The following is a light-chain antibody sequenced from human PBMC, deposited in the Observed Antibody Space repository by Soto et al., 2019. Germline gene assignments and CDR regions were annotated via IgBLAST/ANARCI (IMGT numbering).Light chain of an antibody. CDR3: QQRSNWPIT. Sequence: NVLTQAQSTISLSRGDRAPLSCRASQSVSSSYLAWYQQKPGQAPRLLIYDASSRPTDIPARFSGSGSGTDFTLTISSLEPEDFALYYCQQRSNWPITFGQGTRLEI. CDR1: QSVSSSY. J-gene: IGKJ5*01. V-gene: IGKV3D-20*02. CDR2: DAS.